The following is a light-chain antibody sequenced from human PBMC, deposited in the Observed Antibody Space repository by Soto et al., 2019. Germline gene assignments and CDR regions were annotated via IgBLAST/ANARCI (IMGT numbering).Light chain of an antibody. CDR2: DVS. CDR3: SSYTSSTTRV. V-gene: IGLV2-14*03. Sequence: QSALTQPASVSGSPGQSITISCTGTSSDVGGYNYVSWYQQHPGKAPKFLIYDVSSRPSGISRRFSGSKSGNTASLTISGLQADDEADYYCSSYTSSTTRVFGTGTKLTVL. J-gene: IGLJ1*01. CDR1: SSDVGGYNY.